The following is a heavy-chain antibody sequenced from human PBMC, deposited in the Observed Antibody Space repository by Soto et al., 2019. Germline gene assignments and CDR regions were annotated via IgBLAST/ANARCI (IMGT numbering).Heavy chain of an antibody. V-gene: IGHV3-9*01. CDR2: ISWNSGNI. J-gene: IGHJ5*02. CDR3: AKGPYDSLTGYSNWFDP. CDR1: GFTFHNYA. D-gene: IGHD3-9*01. Sequence: EVQLVESGGGLVQPGRSLRLSCAASGFTFHNYAMHWVRQAPGKGLEWVAGISWNSGNIDFGDSVKGRFTISRDNPKNPLYPQMNTLRPEYTAVYYCAKGPYDSLTGYSNWFDPWGQGTLVTVSA.